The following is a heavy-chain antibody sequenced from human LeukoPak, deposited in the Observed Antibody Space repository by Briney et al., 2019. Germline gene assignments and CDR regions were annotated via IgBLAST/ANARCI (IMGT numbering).Heavy chain of an antibody. CDR1: GDSISSGGYS. CDR3: ARVVAAAGNNWFDP. V-gene: IGHV4-30-4*07. D-gene: IGHD6-13*01. CDR2: IHDSGST. J-gene: IGHJ5*02. Sequence: SETLSLTCAAPGDSISSGGYSWSWIRQTPGKGLEWIAYIHDSGSTYNNPSLKSRLSISIDTSKNQFSLKLNSVTAADTAVYYCARVVAAAGNNWFDPGAREPWSPSPQ.